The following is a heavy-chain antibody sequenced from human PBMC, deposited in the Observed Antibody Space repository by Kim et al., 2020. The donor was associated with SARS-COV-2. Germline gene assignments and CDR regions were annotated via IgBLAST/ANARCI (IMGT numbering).Heavy chain of an antibody. CDR3: ARDRSSRVWFGERQQPDAFDI. J-gene: IGHJ3*02. V-gene: IGHV1-2*04. CDR2: INPNSGGT. CDR1: GYTFTGYY. Sequence: ASVKVSCKASGYTFTGYYMHWVRQAPGQGLEWMGWINPNSGGTNYAQKFQGWVTMTRDTSISTAYMELSRLRSDDTVVYYCARDRSSRVWFGERQQPDAFDIWGRGTMVTVSS. D-gene: IGHD3-10*01.